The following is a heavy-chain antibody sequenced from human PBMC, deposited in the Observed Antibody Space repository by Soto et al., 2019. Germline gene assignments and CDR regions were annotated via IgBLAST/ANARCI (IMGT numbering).Heavy chain of an antibody. CDR3: ARTDIVVVPAAIRSYYYYGMDV. CDR1: GGTFSSYA. J-gene: IGHJ6*02. V-gene: IGHV1-69*13. D-gene: IGHD2-2*02. CDR2: IIPIFGTA. Sequence: SVKVSCKASGGTFSSYAISWVRQAPGQGLEWMGGIIPIFGTANYAQKFQGRVTITADESTSTAYMELSSLRSEDTAVYYCARTDIVVVPAAIRSYYYYGMDVWGQGTTVTVSS.